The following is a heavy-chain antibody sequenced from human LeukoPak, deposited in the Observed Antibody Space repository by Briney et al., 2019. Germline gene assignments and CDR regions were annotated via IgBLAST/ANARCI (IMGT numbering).Heavy chain of an antibody. CDR1: EFSFGNYA. V-gene: IGHV3-23*01. CDR2: ITSSGSGT. CDR3: AKKKGTGNFYFDY. Sequence: GGSLRLSCAASEFSFGNYAMSWVRQAPGKGLQWVSAITSSGSGTYYADSVKGRFTISRDNSKNTLYLQMNSLRAEDTAVYYCAKKKGTGNFYFDYWGQGTLVTVS. D-gene: IGHD3-10*01. J-gene: IGHJ4*02.